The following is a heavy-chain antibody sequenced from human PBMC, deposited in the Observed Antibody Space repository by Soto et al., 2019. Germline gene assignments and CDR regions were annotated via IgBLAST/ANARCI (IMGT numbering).Heavy chain of an antibody. D-gene: IGHD5-12*01. CDR3: TTGKDGYNYDY. J-gene: IGHJ4*02. V-gene: IGHV3-15*07. Sequence: SVSNAWMNWVRQAPGKGLEWVGRIKSKTDGGTTDYAAPVKGRFTISRDDSKNTLYLQMNSLKTEDTAVYYCTTGKDGYNYDYWGQGTLVTVSS. CDR1: SVSNAW. CDR2: IKSKTDGGTT.